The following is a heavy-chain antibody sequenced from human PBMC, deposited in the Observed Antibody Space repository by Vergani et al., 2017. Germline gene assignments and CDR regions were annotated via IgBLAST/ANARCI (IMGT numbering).Heavy chain of an antibody. J-gene: IGHJ3*02. CDR3: VRDQVTMLRGSDALDI. V-gene: IGHV1-69*08. CDR1: GGTFSSYT. CDR2: IIPILGIA. D-gene: IGHD3-10*01. Sequence: QVQLVQSGAEVKKPGSSVKVSCKASGGTFSSYTISWVRQAPGQGLEWMGRIIPILGIANYAQKFQGRVTITADKSTSTAYMELSSLRSEDTAVYYCVRDQVTMLRGSDALDIWGQGTMVTVSS.